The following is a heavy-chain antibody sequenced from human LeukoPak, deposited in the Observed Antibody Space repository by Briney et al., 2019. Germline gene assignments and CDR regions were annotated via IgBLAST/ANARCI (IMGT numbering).Heavy chain of an antibody. CDR2: IYHSATT. V-gene: IGHV4-4*02. CDR3: ARGFGGILTGYYGLDV. D-gene: IGHD3-9*01. Sequence: IYHSATTNYTPSLKSRLTISLAKSKKRFSLQVKSVTAADTAFYYCARGFGGILTGYYGLDVWGQGTTVTVSS. J-gene: IGHJ6*02.